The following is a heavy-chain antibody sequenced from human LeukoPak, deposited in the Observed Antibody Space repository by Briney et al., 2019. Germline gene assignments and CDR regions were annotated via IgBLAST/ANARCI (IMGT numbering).Heavy chain of an antibody. CDR2: IYYSGST. D-gene: IGHD2/OR15-2a*01. Sequence: PSETLSLTCTVSGGSISSYYWSWIRQPPGKGLEWIGYIYYSGSTNYNPSLKSRVTISVDTSKNQFSLKLSSVTAADTAVYYCARGISHDYYYYAMDVWGQGTTVTVSS. CDR3: ARGISHDYYYYAMDV. J-gene: IGHJ6*02. CDR1: GGSISSYY. V-gene: IGHV4-59*01.